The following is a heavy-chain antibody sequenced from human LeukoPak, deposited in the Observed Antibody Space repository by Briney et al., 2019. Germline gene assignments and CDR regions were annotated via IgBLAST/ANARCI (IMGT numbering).Heavy chain of an antibody. J-gene: IGHJ6*02. V-gene: IGHV3-9*01. CDR1: GFTFDDYA. Sequence: GGSLRLSCAASGFTFDDYAMHWVRQAPGKGLEWVSGISWNSGSIGYADSVKGRFTISRDNAKNSLYLQMNSLRAEDTALYYCAKFEQLRLGYYYGMDVWGQGTTVTVSS. CDR3: AKFEQLRLGYYYGMDV. D-gene: IGHD6-6*01. CDR2: ISWNSGSI.